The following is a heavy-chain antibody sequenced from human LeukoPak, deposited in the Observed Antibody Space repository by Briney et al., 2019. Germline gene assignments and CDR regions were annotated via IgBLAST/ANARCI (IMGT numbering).Heavy chain of an antibody. CDR1: GFTFSSYW. CDR3: AKSTGWYSLPFDY. V-gene: IGHV3-48*04. D-gene: IGHD6-19*01. Sequence: GGSLRLSCAASGFTFSSYWMSWVRQAPGKGLEWVSYISSSGSTKYYADSVKGRFTISRDNAKNSLHLQMNSLRAEDTAVYYCAKSTGWYSLPFDYWGQGTLVTVSS. CDR2: ISSSGSTK. J-gene: IGHJ4*02.